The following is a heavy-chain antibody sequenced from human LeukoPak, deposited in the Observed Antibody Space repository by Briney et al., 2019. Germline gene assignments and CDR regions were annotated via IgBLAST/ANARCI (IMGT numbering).Heavy chain of an antibody. CDR2: IYYSGGT. J-gene: IGHJ3*02. CDR1: GGSISGYY. V-gene: IGHV4-59*01. D-gene: IGHD2-8*02. Sequence: SETLSLTCSVSGGSISGYYWSWIRQPPGKGLEWIGYIYYSGGTNYNPSLKSRVTISLDTSKIQFSLKLSSVTAADTAVYYCARSITGGAFDIWGQGTMVTVSS. CDR3: ARSITGGAFDI.